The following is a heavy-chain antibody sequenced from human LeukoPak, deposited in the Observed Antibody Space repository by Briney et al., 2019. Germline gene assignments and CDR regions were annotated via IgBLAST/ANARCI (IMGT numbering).Heavy chain of an antibody. CDR3: AGGNWNPHY. CDR1: GFSFSSYW. CDR2: IYNDGITT. D-gene: IGHD1-1*01. J-gene: IGHJ4*02. Sequence: GGSLRLSCVASGFSFSSYWMHWVRQVPGKGLVWVSRIYNDGITTNYADSVKGRSTISRDNAKNTLYLQMNSLRAEDTAVYYCAGGNWNPHYWGQGTLVTVSS. V-gene: IGHV3-74*01.